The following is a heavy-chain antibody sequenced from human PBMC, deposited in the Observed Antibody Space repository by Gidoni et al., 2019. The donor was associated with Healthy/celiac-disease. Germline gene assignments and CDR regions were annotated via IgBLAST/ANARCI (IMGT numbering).Heavy chain of an antibody. Sequence: QVQLQASGPGLVKPSGTLSLTCAVSGGSIRSSNWWSWVRQPPGQGLEWIGEIYPSGSTNYNPSLKSRVTISVDKSKNQFSLKLSSVTAADTAVYYCARDPITMVQGRRPTGLVDLWGRGTLVTVSS. CDR1: GGSIRSSNW. D-gene: IGHD3-10*01. CDR2: IYPSGST. CDR3: ARDPITMVQGRRPTGLVDL. J-gene: IGHJ2*01. V-gene: IGHV4-4*02.